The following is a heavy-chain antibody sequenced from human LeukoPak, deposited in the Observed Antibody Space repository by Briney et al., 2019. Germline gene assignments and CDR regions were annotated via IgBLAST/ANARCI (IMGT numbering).Heavy chain of an antibody. V-gene: IGHV3-30*18. Sequence: GRSLTLSCAASGFTFTSYGMHWDRQAPGKGLGWVAVISYDGSNKYYADSVKGRFTISRDNSKNTLYLQMNSLRAEDTAVYYCAKDFTWSSGTRPGLIDYWGQGTLVTVSS. CDR1: GFTFTSYG. D-gene: IGHD3-22*01. CDR3: AKDFTWSSGTRPGLIDY. CDR2: ISYDGSNK. J-gene: IGHJ4*02.